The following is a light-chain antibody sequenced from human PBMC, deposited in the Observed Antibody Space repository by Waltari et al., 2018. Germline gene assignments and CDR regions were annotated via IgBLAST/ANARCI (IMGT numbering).Light chain of an antibody. J-gene: IGKJ3*01. CDR3: QQYDTSPFT. CDR1: QSLSSSF. Sequence: EIVLTQSPGTLSLSPGERATLSCRASQSLSSSFLAWYQQKPGQAPTLLLYGASARATGIPDRFSGYGSGTDFTLTISRLEPEDFAVYYCQQYDTSPFTFGPGTRVDIK. V-gene: IGKV3-20*01. CDR2: GAS.